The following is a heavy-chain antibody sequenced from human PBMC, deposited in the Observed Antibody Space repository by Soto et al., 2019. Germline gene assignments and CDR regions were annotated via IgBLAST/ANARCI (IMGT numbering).Heavy chain of an antibody. CDR1: GLPFSNYA. CDR2: ISASGYSA. V-gene: IGHV3-23*01. CDR3: ENGDLLWDPFDI. J-gene: IGHJ4*02. Sequence: GGSLRLSCAASGLPFSNYAMTWVRQAPGKGLEWVSIISASGYSAYYGGAVKGRFTTSRDNSRSTLYLQMNGLRAEETAVYYCENGDLLWDPFDIWGQGTLVTVSS. D-gene: IGHD3-10*01.